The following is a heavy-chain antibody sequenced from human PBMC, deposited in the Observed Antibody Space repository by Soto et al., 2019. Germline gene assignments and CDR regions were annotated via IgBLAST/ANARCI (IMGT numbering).Heavy chain of an antibody. J-gene: IGHJ4*02. CDR2: INHSGST. D-gene: IGHD2-15*01. CDR3: ARDPDIVVVVAATSRRWFGF. Sequence: QVQLQQWGAGLLKPSETLSLTCAVYGGSFSGYYWSWIRQPPGKGLEWSGEINHSGSTNYNPSLKNRGTISEQSTKNQLSQKLSSVTGPDTAVYSCARDPDIVVVVAATSRRWFGFWGQGTLVTVSS. CDR1: GGSFSGYY. V-gene: IGHV4-34*01.